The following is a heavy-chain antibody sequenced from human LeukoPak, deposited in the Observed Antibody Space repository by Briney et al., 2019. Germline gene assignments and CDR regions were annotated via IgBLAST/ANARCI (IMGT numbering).Heavy chain of an antibody. CDR3: ARDYVRGVFDY. V-gene: IGHV3-30*04. Sequence: GGSLRLSCAASGSTFSSYAMHWVRQAPGKGLEWVAVISYDGSNKYYADSVKGRFTISRDNSKNTLYLQMNSLRAEDTAVYYCARDYVRGVFDYWGQGTLVTVSS. J-gene: IGHJ4*02. CDR2: ISYDGSNK. CDR1: GSTFSSYA. D-gene: IGHD3-10*02.